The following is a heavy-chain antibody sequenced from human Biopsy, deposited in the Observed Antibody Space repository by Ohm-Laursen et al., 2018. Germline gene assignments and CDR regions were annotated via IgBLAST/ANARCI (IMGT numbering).Heavy chain of an antibody. CDR1: GYTFTGYS. CDR3: ARAKLEPVYYYYGMDV. D-gene: IGHD1-1*01. Sequence: ASVKVSCKASGYTFTGYSCHWVRQAPGQGLEWMGWINTENGNTIYAQNLQGRVTMTADTSTSTAYMEVTSLRSDDTAVYYCARAKLEPVYYYYGMDVWGQGTTVTVSS. CDR2: INTENGNT. J-gene: IGHJ6*02. V-gene: IGHV1-18*04.